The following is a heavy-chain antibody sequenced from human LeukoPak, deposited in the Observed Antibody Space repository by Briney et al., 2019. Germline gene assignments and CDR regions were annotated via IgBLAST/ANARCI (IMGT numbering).Heavy chain of an antibody. CDR3: AKDGPPGYDILTGYLGTIDY. V-gene: IGHV3-23*01. J-gene: IGHJ4*02. CDR2: ISGSGGST. Sequence: GGSLRLSCAASGFTFSSYGMSWVRQAPGKGLEWVSAISGSGGSTYYADSVKGRFTISRDNSKNTLYLQMNSLRAEDTAVYYCAKDGPPGYDILTGYLGTIDYWGQGTLVTVSS. CDR1: GFTFSSYG. D-gene: IGHD3-9*01.